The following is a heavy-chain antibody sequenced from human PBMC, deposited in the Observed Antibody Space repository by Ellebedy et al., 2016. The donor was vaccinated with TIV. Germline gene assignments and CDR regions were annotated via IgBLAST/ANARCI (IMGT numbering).Heavy chain of an antibody. V-gene: IGHV1-18*01. CDR2: INADNGNT. D-gene: IGHD1-14*01. CDR3: VRDWGTNQIIADY. Sequence: AASVKVSCKTSGYTFSSYGVSWVRQAPGQGLEWVGRINADNGNTNYAQKFPGRVTMTTDTSTNTVYMELRSLRSDDTAMYYCVRDWGTNQIIADYWGQGTQVTVSS. J-gene: IGHJ4*02. CDR1: GYTFSSYG.